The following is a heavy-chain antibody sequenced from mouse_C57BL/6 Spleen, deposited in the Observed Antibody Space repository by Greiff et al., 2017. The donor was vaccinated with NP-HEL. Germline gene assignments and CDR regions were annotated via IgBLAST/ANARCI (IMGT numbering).Heavy chain of an antibody. CDR3: ARAPYYGSSYADY. J-gene: IGHJ2*01. V-gene: IGHV3-6*01. D-gene: IGHD1-1*01. Sequence: EVKLQESGPGLVKPSQSLSLTCSVTGYSITSGYYWNWIRQFPGNKLEWMGYISYDGSNNYNPSLKNRISITRDTSKNQFFLKLNSVTTEDTATYYCARAPYYGSSYADYWGQGTTLTVSS. CDR2: ISYDGSN. CDR1: GYSITSGYY.